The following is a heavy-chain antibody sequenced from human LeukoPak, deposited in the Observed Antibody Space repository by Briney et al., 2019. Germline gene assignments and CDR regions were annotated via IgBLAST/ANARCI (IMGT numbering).Heavy chain of an antibody. J-gene: IGHJ4*02. CDR2: ISYSGSS. V-gene: IGHV4-59*02. Sequence: SETLSLTCTVSGGSVSSDYWSLIRQPPGEGLEWMGWISYSGSSNYSPSLKSRVTLSVDTSKNQFSLKLSSVTAADTAVYYCARGGASSKFFDYWGQGTLVTVSS. CDR3: ARGGASSKFFDY. CDR1: GGSVSSDY. D-gene: IGHD6-6*01.